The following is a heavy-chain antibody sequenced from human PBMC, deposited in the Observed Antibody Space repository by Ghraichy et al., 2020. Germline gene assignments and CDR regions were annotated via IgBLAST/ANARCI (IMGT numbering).Heavy chain of an antibody. Sequence: ASVKVSCKASGYTFTSYGVAWVRQAPGEGLEWMGWINTYNGNTNYAQKAQGRVTMTTDTSTSTAYMDLRTLTSDDTAIYYCARSLSPDYCDSWGQGTLVTVSS. CDR3: ARSLSPDYCDS. V-gene: IGHV1-18*01. CDR1: GYTFTSYG. CDR2: INTYNGNT. J-gene: IGHJ4*02.